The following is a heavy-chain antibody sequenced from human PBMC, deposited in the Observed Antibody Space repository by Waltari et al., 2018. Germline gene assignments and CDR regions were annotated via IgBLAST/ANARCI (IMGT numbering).Heavy chain of an antibody. V-gene: IGHV3-53*01. Sequence: EVQLVESGGGLIQPGGSLRLSCAASGFTVSSHYLSWARQAPGKGLEWVSVIYSGGSTYYADSVKGRFTISRDNSKNTLYLQMNSLRAEDTAVYYCARGLKASPPLRYWGQGTLVTVSS. D-gene: IGHD3-16*01. CDR3: ARGLKASPPLRY. CDR2: IYSGGST. CDR1: GFTVSSHY. J-gene: IGHJ4*02.